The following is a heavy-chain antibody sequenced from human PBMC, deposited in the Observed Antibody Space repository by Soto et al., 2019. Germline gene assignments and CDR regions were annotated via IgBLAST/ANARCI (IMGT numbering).Heavy chain of an antibody. CDR2: ISGYSGNT. J-gene: IGHJ4*02. CDR1: GYTFTSNA. Sequence: ASVKVSCKDSGYTFTSNAISWVRQAPGQGLEWMGWISGYSGNTNYAQKVHGRVTMTTDTSTSTADMELRSLRSDDTAVYYCARVLSGSYLDSWGQGPLVTVSS. CDR3: ARVLSGSYLDS. V-gene: IGHV1-18*01. D-gene: IGHD1-26*01.